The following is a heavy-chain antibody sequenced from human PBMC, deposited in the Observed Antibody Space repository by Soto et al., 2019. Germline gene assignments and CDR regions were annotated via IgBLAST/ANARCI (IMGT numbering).Heavy chain of an antibody. D-gene: IGHD3-22*01. Sequence: ASETLSLTCTVSGGSISSYYWSWTRQPPGKGLEWIGYIYYSGSTNYNPSLKSRVTISVDTSKNQFSLKLSSVTAADTAVYYCARHYYDSSGYVEGNWFDPWGQGTLVTVSS. CDR2: IYYSGST. V-gene: IGHV4-59*01. J-gene: IGHJ5*02. CDR1: GGSISSYY. CDR3: ARHYYDSSGYVEGNWFDP.